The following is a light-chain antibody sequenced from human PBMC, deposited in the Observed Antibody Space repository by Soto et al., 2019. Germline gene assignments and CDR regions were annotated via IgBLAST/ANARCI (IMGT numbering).Light chain of an antibody. V-gene: IGKV3-20*01. Sequence: DIVMTQSPATLSVSPGERATLSCMASQSVSRNLAWYKTPTGQAPRVIIYGASSRATGIPDRLSGSGSGADFTLTISRLEPEECAVDDGQQWTTSPFTFGPGTKVDIK. CDR3: QQWTTSPFT. CDR2: GAS. CDR1: QSVSRN. J-gene: IGKJ3*01.